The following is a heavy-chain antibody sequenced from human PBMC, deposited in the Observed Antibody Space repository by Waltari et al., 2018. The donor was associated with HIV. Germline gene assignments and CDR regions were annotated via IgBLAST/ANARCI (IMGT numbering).Heavy chain of an antibody. V-gene: IGHV4-59*01. CDR2: IYYTGRT. J-gene: IGHJ5*02. D-gene: IGHD3-3*01. Sequence: QVQLQESGPGLVKPSETLSLTCSVSGGSFISYHWTWIRQPPGKGLEWIGYIYYTGRTNCNPSLQSRVTISVDTSKNQFALRLRSVTAADTAVYYCARGLFGVGSNWFDPWGQGILVTVSS. CDR3: ARGLFGVGSNWFDP. CDR1: GGSFISYH.